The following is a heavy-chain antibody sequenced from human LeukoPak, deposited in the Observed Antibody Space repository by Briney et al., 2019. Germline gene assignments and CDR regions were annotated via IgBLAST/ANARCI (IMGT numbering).Heavy chain of an antibody. J-gene: IGHJ6*02. Sequence: GESLKISCKGSGYNFTNYWIAWVRQMPGKGLEWMGIIYPGDSDTSYSPSFQGQVTFSADKSITTAYLQWRSLKASDTAIYYCARQYHDTRGYRYYYYGMDVWGQGTTVTVSS. V-gene: IGHV5-51*01. CDR3: ARQYHDTRGYRYYYYGMDV. CDR1: GYNFTNYW. D-gene: IGHD3-22*01. CDR2: IYPGDSDT.